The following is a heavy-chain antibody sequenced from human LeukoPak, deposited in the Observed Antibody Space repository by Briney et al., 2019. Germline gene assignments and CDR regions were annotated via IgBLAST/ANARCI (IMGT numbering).Heavy chain of an antibody. CDR2: FDPEDGET. CDR3: ATDLAGYCSSTSCYTLWRNWFDP. D-gene: IGHD2-2*02. Sequence: ASVKVSCKVSGYTLTELSMHWVRQAPGKGLEWMGGFDPEDGETIYAQKFQGRVTMTEDTSTDIAYMELSSLRSEDTAVYYCATDLAGYCSSTSCYTLWRNWFDPWGQGTLVTVSS. J-gene: IGHJ5*02. CDR1: GYTLTELS. V-gene: IGHV1-24*01.